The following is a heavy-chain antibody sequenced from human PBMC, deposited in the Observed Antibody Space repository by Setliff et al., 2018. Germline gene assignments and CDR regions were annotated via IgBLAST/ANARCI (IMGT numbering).Heavy chain of an antibody. CDR1: GHSFSDFY. D-gene: IGHD1-1*01. Sequence: RASVKVSCKASGHSFSDFYMHWVRQVPGEGLEALGRIDPRDDFTVYAERFKDRLTITADTSTDTSYMEMSSLRFEDTAVYYCAIDYGPTGTPYHWGQGTPVTVSS. J-gene: IGHJ4*02. V-gene: IGHV1-69-2*01. CDR2: IDPRDDFT. CDR3: AIDYGPTGTPYH.